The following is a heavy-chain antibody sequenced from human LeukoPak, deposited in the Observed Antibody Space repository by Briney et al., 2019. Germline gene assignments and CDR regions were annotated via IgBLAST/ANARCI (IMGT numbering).Heavy chain of an antibody. Sequence: GSLRLSCAASGFTFSDYYMSWIRQPPGKGLEWIGEINHSGSTNCNPSLKSRLTISVDTSKNQFSLKLSSVTAADTAVYYCASCTDPTGFDYWGQGTLVTVSS. J-gene: IGHJ4*02. CDR1: GFTFSDYY. CDR3: ASCTDPTGFDY. D-gene: IGHD2-8*01. CDR2: INHSGST. V-gene: IGHV4-34*01.